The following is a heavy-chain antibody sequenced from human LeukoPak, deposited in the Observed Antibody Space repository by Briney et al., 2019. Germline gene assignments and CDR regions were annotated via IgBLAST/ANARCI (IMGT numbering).Heavy chain of an antibody. J-gene: IGHJ4*02. Sequence: GRSLRLSCAASGFTLSSYAMHWVRQAPGKGLEWVAVISYDGSDKYYADSVKGRFTISRDNSKNTLYLQMNSLRAEDTAVYYCARRSARVAATGPFDYWGQGTLVTVSS. CDR2: ISYDGSDK. CDR3: ARRSARVAATGPFDY. CDR1: GFTLSSYA. V-gene: IGHV3-30*04. D-gene: IGHD2-15*01.